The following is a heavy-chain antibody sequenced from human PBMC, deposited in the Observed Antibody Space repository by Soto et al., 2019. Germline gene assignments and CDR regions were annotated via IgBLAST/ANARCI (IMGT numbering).Heavy chain of an antibody. J-gene: IGHJ4*02. CDR2: IIPIFGTA. CDR3: ARAVAVPADFDY. V-gene: IGHV1-69*13. D-gene: IGHD6-19*01. Sequence: SVKVSCKASGGTFSSYAISWVRQAPGQGLEWMGGIIPIFGTANYAQKFQGRVTITADESTSTAYMELSSLRSEDTAVYYCARAVAVPADFDYWGQGTLVTVPS. CDR1: GGTFSSYA.